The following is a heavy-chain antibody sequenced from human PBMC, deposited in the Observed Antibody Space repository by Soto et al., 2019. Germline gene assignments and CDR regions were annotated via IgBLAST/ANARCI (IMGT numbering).Heavy chain of an antibody. CDR2: ISSDGSGT. Sequence: EVQLVESGGGLVQPGGSLRLSCAATGFTFSSYWMHWVRQVPGKGLVWVSRISSDGSGTTYANSVKGRFTISRDNAKNTLYLQKDGPRAEDTAVYYCARGADSRGHHWGQGTLVTVSS. V-gene: IGHV3-74*03. D-gene: IGHD6-19*01. J-gene: IGHJ4*02. CDR1: GFTFSSYW. CDR3: ARGADSRGHH.